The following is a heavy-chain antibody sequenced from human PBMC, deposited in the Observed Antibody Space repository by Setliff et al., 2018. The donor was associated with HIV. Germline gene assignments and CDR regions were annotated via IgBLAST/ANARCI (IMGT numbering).Heavy chain of an antibody. CDR1: GSSISYFY. CDR2: ISDSGST. CDR3: ARHEGVLQEDGGFDS. Sequence: PSETLSLTCTVSGSSISYFYWNWIRQSPGKGPEWIGYISDSGSTYYNPSLKSRVTISVDTSKSQFSLRLTSVTAADTALYYCARHEGVLQEDGGFDSWGQGTPVTVSS. D-gene: IGHD2-2*01. J-gene: IGHJ4*02. V-gene: IGHV4-59*08.